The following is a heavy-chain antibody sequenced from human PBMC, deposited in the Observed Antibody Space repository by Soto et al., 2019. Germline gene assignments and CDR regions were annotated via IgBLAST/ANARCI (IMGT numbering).Heavy chain of an antibody. D-gene: IGHD2-2*01. CDR1: GYTFTSYG. Sequence: QVQLVQSGAEVKKPGASVKVSCKASGYTFTSYGISWVRQAPGQGLEWMGVISAYNGNTNYAQKLQGRVTMTTGTSTSTAYMARRRLRSADTAVYYCARSSAGVPAALLDYWGQGTLVTVSS. CDR3: ARSSAGVPAALLDY. CDR2: ISAYNGNT. J-gene: IGHJ4*02. V-gene: IGHV1-18*01.